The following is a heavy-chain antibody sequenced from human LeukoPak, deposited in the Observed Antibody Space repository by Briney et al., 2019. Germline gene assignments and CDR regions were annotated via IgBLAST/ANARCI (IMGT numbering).Heavy chain of an antibody. CDR3: AKAVSSWYSDY. D-gene: IGHD6-13*01. CDR1: GFTFSTYA. J-gene: IGHJ4*02. Sequence: GGSLRLSCVASGFTFSTYAVHWVRQAPGKGLEWVAVISHDGGNKYYADSVRGRFTISRDNSNNTLYLQMNSLRAEDTAVYFCAKAVSSWYSDYWGQGTLVTVSS. V-gene: IGHV3-30*18. CDR2: ISHDGGNK.